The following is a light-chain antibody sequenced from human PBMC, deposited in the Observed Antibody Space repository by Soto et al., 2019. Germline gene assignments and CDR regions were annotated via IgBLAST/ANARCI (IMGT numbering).Light chain of an antibody. Sequence: DIQMTQSPSSLSAFVGDRVTITCRASQNIINYLNWYQQKPGKAPSLLIYAASTLQSGVPSRFRGSGSGTDFTLTISSLQHEDFASYYCQQGYSTPRAFGQGTKVELK. CDR3: QQGYSTPRA. J-gene: IGKJ1*01. CDR1: QNIINY. CDR2: AAS. V-gene: IGKV1-39*01.